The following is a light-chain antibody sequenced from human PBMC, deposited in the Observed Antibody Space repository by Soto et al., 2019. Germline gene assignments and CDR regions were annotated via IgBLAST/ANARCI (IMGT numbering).Light chain of an antibody. V-gene: IGLV2-8*01. CDR3: SSYTDRKNLV. J-gene: IGLJ1*01. Sequence: LTQSPSASGSPGQSVTISCTGTSSDIGGYNSVSWYQQHPGKAPKVMIYDVTKRPSGVPDRFSGSKSGNTASLTVSALQAEDEADYYCSSYTDRKNLVFGTGTKVTV. CDR1: SSDIGGYNS. CDR2: DVT.